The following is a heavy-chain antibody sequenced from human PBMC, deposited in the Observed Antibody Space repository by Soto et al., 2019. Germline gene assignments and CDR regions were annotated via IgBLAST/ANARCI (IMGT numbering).Heavy chain of an antibody. V-gene: IGHV3-23*01. CDR3: AKDQPGGNFDY. CDR1: GFTFNNYA. Sequence: GGSLRLSCAASGFTFNNYAMNWVRQAPGKGLEWVATISGTGGSTYYADSVKGRFTISRDNSKNTLYLQMNSLRVEDTAVYYCAKDQPGGNFDYWGQATQVPVSS. CDR2: ISGTGGST. J-gene: IGHJ4*02.